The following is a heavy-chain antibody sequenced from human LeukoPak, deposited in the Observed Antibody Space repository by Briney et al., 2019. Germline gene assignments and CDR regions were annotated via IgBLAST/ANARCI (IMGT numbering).Heavy chain of an antibody. CDR2: ISGSGGST. J-gene: IGHJ3*02. D-gene: IGHD3-9*01. CDR1: VFIFSSYA. Sequence: GGPLRLSCAASVFIFSSYAMSGLRPARGKGLEGVSAISGSGGSTYYADSVKGRFTISKDNSKNTLYLQMTSLRAEDTAVYYCAKFSLDILTGYYNLDAFDIWGQGTMVTVSS. CDR3: AKFSLDILTGYYNLDAFDI. V-gene: IGHV3-23*01.